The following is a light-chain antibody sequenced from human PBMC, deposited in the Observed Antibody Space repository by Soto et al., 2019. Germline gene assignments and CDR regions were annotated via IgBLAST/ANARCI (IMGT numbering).Light chain of an antibody. CDR1: SSDVGGYNY. Sequence: QSALTQPASVSGSPGQSITISCTGTSSDVGGYNYVSWYQQHPGKAPKLMIYDVSNRPSGVSNRFSGSKSGNTASLTISGLQAEDEADYYCSSYTSSRTYVVLGGGTKLTAL. CDR2: DVS. CDR3: SSYTSSRTYVV. J-gene: IGLJ2*01. V-gene: IGLV2-14*01.